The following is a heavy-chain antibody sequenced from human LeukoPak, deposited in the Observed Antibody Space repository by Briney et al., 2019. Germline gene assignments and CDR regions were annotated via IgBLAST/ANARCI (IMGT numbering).Heavy chain of an antibody. D-gene: IGHD3-10*01. CDR2: LRYDGTNK. CDR3: AKAVLLWFGESFYYFDY. CDR1: GFTFSSYG. J-gene: IGHJ4*02. V-gene: IGHV3-30*02. Sequence: GSLRLSCAASGFTFSSYGMHWVRQAPGKGLEWVAFLRYDGTNKYYADSVKGRFTISRDNSKRTLYLQMNSLRAGDTAVYYCAKAVLLWFGESFYYFDYWGQGTLVTVSS.